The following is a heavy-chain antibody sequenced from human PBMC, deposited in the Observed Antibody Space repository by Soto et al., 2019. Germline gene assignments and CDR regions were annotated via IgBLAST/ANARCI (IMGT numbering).Heavy chain of an antibody. J-gene: IGHJ5*02. CDR2: ISPGSRYP. CDR3: VRGGGGGLFDP. Sequence: GGSLRLSFAVSGFTFGYFYISWIRPAPGKGLEWLSYISPGSRYPAYADSVKGRFTISRDNAKRSLYLQMMSLTAEATAIYYCVRGGGGGLFDPWGQGTMVSVSS. CDR1: GFTFGYFY. D-gene: IGHD2-15*01. V-gene: IGHV3-11*06.